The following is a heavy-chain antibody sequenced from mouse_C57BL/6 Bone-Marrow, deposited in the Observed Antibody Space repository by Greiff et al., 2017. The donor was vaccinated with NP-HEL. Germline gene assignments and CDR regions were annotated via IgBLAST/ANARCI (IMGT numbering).Heavy chain of an antibody. CDR2: ISNGGGST. CDR1: GFTFSDYY. Sequence: EVKLVESGGGLVQPGGSLKLSCAASGFTFSDYYMYWVRQTPEKRLEWVAYISNGGGSTYYPDTVKGRFTISRDNAKNTLYLQMSRLKSEDTAMYYCARQRGSYYEDAMDYWGQGTSVTVSS. V-gene: IGHV5-12*01. D-gene: IGHD2-4*01. CDR3: ARQRGSYYEDAMDY. J-gene: IGHJ4*01.